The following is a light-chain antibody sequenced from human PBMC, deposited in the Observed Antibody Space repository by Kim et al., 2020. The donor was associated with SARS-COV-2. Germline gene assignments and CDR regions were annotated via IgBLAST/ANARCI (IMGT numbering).Light chain of an antibody. CDR3: QQSYSPPRT. CDR2: LAS. V-gene: IGKV1-39*01. Sequence: DIQMTQSPSFLSASVGDRVNVTCRASQSIANFLNWYQQKPGKAPKFLIYLASSLQSGVPSRFSGSASGTIFTLTIASLQPEDFATYYCQQSYSPPRTFGGGTKVDIK. CDR1: QSIANF. J-gene: IGKJ4*01.